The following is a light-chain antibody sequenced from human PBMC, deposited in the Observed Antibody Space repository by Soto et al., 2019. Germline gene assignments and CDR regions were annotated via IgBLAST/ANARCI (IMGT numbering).Light chain of an antibody. CDR2: DVI. CDR3: SSFTSSGTYV. CDR1: SSDVGGHNY. J-gene: IGLJ1*01. V-gene: IGLV2-14*03. Sequence: QSALTQPASVSGSPGQSIIISCTGSSSDVGGHNYVSWYQQHPGKAPKLMTYDVINRPSGVSLRFSGSKSGNTASLTISGLQAEDEADYYCSSFTSSGTYVFGTGTKVTVL.